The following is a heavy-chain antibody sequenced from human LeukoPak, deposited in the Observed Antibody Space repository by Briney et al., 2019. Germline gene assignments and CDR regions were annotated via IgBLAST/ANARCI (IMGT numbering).Heavy chain of an antibody. CDR2: ISSSSSTI. D-gene: IGHD4-17*01. CDR3: VRNLDGDPW. J-gene: IGHJ4*02. Sequence: PGGSLRLSCAASGFTFSSYSMNWVRQAPGKGLEWVSYISSSSSTIYYADSVKGRFTISRDNAKNSLYLQMNSLKSEDTAVYYCVRNLDGDPWWGQGTLVTVSS. V-gene: IGHV3-48*01. CDR1: GFTFSSYS.